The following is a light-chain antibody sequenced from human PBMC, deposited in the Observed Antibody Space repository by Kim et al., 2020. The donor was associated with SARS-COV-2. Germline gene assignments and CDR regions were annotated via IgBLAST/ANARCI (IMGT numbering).Light chain of an antibody. Sequence: GSPGQTASITCSGDKLGDKYACWYQQKPGQSPVMVIYQDSKRPSGIPERFSGSNSGNTATLTISGTQAMDEADYYCQAWDSTTAVFGGGTQLTVL. CDR3: QAWDSTTAV. CDR1: KLGDKY. V-gene: IGLV3-1*01. J-gene: IGLJ3*02. CDR2: QDS.